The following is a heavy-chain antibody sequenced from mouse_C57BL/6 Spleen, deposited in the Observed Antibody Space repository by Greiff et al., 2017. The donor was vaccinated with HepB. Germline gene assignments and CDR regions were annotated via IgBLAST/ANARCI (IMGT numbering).Heavy chain of an antibody. D-gene: IGHD2-2*01. CDR3: ARHGVTTDVFAY. CDR1: GFSLTSYG. V-gene: IGHV2-6-1*01. Sequence: VQLVESGPGLVAPSQTLSITCTVSGFSLTSYGVHWVRQPPGKGLEWLVVIWSDGSTTYNSALKSRLSISKDNSKSQVYLKMNSLQTDDTAMYYCARHGVTTDVFAYWGQGTLVTVSA. CDR2: IWSDGST. J-gene: IGHJ3*01.